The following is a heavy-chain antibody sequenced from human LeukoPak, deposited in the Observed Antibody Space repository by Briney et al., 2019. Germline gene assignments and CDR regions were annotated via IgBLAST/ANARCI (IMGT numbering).Heavy chain of an antibody. CDR2: ISGSGGST. J-gene: IGHJ5*02. D-gene: IGHD3-10*01. CDR3: ARPPMVRGIT. V-gene: IGHV3-23*01. Sequence: GSLRLSCAASGFTVSSNYISWVRQAPGKGLEWVSAISGSGGSTYYADSVKGRFTISRDNSKNTLYLQMNSLRAEDTAVYYCARPPMVRGITWGQGTLVTVSS. CDR1: GFTVSSNY.